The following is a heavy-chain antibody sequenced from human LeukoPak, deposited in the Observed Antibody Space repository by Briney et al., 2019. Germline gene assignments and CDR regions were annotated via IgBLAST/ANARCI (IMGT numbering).Heavy chain of an antibody. D-gene: IGHD2-8*01. J-gene: IGHJ4*02. V-gene: IGHV4-34*01. Sequence: SETLSLTCAVYGGSFSGYYWSWIRQPPGQGLEWIGEINHSGSTNYNPSLKSRVTISVDTSTNQCSLKLSSVTAADTAVYYCARFRRGYCTNGVCYYFDYWGRGNLVSVSS. CDR1: GGSFSGYY. CDR3: ARFRRGYCTNGVCYYFDY. CDR2: INHSGST.